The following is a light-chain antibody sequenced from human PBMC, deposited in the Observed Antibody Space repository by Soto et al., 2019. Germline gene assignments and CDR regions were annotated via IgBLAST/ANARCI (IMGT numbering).Light chain of an antibody. CDR3: QQYSRSPYA. V-gene: IGKV3-20*01. J-gene: IGKJ1*01. CDR1: QSVSGDY. CDR2: AAS. Sequence: EVVLTQSPVALSVSPGEKATLSCRASQSVSGDYLAWYQHQPGRPPRLLINAASDRVPGIPGRFVGSGSGTDFTLTITRLEPEDFAVYYCQQYSRSPYAFGPGTKLEVK.